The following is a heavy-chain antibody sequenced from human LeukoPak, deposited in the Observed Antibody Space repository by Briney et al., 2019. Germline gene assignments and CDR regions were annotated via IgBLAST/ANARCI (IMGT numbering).Heavy chain of an antibody. CDR3: AREKALMDHYDFSGYDWEY. Sequence: SETLSLICTVSGYSISTLSNWGWIRPSPGKGLEWVASIYHGGSTYYNPSLRGRVTISMDTSKNQISLTLTSVTAADTAVYYCAREKALMDHYDFSGYDWEYWGQGSLVIVSS. CDR2: IYHGGST. V-gene: IGHV4-38-2*02. D-gene: IGHD3-22*01. J-gene: IGHJ4*02. CDR1: GYSISTLSN.